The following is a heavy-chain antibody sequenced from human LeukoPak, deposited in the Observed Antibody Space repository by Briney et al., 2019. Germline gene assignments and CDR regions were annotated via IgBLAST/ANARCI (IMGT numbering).Heavy chain of an antibody. CDR2: IYTSGST. J-gene: IGHJ5*02. Sequence: SETLSLTCTVSGGSISSYYWSWIRQPAGKGLEWIGRIYTSGSTNYNPSLKSRVTISVDKSKNQFSLKVSSVTAADTAVYYCAKGDPTVTSNWFDRWGQGTLVTVSS. CDR1: GGSISSYY. V-gene: IGHV4-4*07. D-gene: IGHD4-17*01. CDR3: AKGDPTVTSNWFDR.